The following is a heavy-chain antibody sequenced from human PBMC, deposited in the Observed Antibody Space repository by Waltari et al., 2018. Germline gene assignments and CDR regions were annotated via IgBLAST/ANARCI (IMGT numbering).Heavy chain of an antibody. CDR1: GGTFSSYA. J-gene: IGHJ4*02. Sequence: QVQLVQSGAEVKKPGSSVKVSCKASGGTFSSYAISWVRQAPGQGLEWMVRIIPIFGTANYAQQFQGIVTITADKSTSTAYMELSSLRSEDTAVYYCARLNNWNAGYWGQGTLVTVSS. CDR2: IIPIFGTA. D-gene: IGHD1-20*01. V-gene: IGHV1-69*13. CDR3: ARLNNWNAGY.